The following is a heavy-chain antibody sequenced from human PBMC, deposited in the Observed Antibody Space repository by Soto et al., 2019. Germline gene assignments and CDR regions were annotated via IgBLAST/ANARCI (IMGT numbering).Heavy chain of an antibody. CDR1: GFTFSSYW. Sequence: GGSLRLSCAASGFTFSSYWMSWVRQAPGKGLEWVANIKQEGSEKYYVDSVKGRFTISRDNAKNSLYLQMNSLRAEDTAVYYCARESELGYCSGGSCPFDPWGQGTLVTVSS. CDR2: IKQEGSEK. V-gene: IGHV3-7*01. J-gene: IGHJ5*02. CDR3: ARESELGYCSGGSCPFDP. D-gene: IGHD2-15*01.